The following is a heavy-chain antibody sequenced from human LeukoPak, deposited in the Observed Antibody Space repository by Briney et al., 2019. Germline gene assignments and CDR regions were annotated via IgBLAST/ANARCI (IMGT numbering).Heavy chain of an antibody. CDR3: AKDILNWEFDY. D-gene: IGHD7-27*01. V-gene: IGHV3-23*01. Sequence: HPGGSLRLSCAASGFTFSSYAMSWVRQAPGKGLEWVSAISGSGGSTYYADSVKGRFTISRDNSKNTLYLEMNRLRSEDTAAYYCAKDILNWEFDYWGQGTLVTVSS. J-gene: IGHJ4*02. CDR2: ISGSGGST. CDR1: GFTFSSYA.